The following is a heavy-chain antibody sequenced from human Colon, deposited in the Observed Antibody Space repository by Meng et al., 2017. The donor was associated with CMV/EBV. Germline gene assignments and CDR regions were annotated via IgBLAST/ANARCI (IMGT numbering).Heavy chain of an antibody. CDR3: ARPTEGPGSFLIDH. Sequence: SGFTFSNDGMHWVCQSPGKGLEWVAVIWNDGSYKYYADSVKGRFTISRDNLKNTLYLQMDTLRVEDTAFYYCARPTEGPGSFLIDHWGQGALVTVSS. CDR2: IWNDGSYK. V-gene: IGHV3-33*01. D-gene: IGHD3-10*01. CDR1: GFTFSNDG. J-gene: IGHJ4*02.